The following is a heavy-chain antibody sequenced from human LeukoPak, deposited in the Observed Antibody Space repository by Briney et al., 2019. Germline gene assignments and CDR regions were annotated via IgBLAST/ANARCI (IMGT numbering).Heavy chain of an antibody. CDR3: ARRAGEYSHPYDY. V-gene: IGHV1-69*13. J-gene: IGHJ4*02. CDR2: IIPIFGTA. D-gene: IGHD2-15*01. Sequence: SVKVSCKASGGTFSSYAISWVRQAPGQGLEWMGGIIPIFGTANYAQKFQGRVTITADESTSTAYMELSSLRSEDTAVYYCARRAGEYSHPYDYWGQGTLVTVSS. CDR1: GGTFSSYA.